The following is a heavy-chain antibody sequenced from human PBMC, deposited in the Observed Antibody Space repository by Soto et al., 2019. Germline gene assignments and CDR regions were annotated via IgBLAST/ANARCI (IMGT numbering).Heavy chain of an antibody. CDR2: ISAYTGNT. J-gene: IGHJ4*02. CDR3: ARSWTTGEIDY. D-gene: IGHD4-17*01. V-gene: IGHV1-18*01. CDR1: GYIFNSFG. Sequence: QVQLVQSGGEVKKPGASVKVSCKASGYIFNSFGISWVRQAPGQGLEWMGWISAYTGNTKYAQNFQGRVTMTTDTCTSTAYMELRSLRSDDTAVYYCARSWTTGEIDYWGQGTLVSVSS.